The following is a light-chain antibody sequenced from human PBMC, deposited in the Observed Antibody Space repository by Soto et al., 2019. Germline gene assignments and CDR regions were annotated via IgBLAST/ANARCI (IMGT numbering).Light chain of an antibody. CDR1: HSVSTS. V-gene: IGKV3D-15*01. CDR3: QQYNTWPIT. J-gene: IGKJ4*01. CDR2: EAS. Sequence: EIVLSQSPATLSLSTFEIATLSFRASHSVSTSLAWYQQNPGQAPRLLIYEASSRATGIPARFSGSGSGTEFTLTISSLQSEDCAIYYCQQYNTWPITFGGGTKVDIK.